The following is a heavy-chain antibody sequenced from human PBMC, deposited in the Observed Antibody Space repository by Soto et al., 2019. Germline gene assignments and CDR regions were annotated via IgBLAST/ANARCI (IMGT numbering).Heavy chain of an antibody. Sequence: SETLSLPGTVSGGSISSGCYYWSWIRQHPGKGLEWIGYIYYIGSTYYNPSLKSRVTISVDTSKNQFSLKLSSVTAADTAVYYCARRIGYCSGGSCRRLAEYKWFDPWGQGTLVTFSS. CDR2: IYYIGST. V-gene: IGHV4-31*03. J-gene: IGHJ5*02. D-gene: IGHD2-15*01. CDR1: GGSISSGCYY. CDR3: ARRIGYCSGGSCRRLAEYKWFDP.